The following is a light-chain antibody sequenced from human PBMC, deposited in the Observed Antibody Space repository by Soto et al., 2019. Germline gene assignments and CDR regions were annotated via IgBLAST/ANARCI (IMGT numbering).Light chain of an antibody. V-gene: IGLV1-44*01. J-gene: IGLJ1*01. Sequence: QSVLTQPPSASGTPGRRVTISCSGSSSNIGSNTVNWYQQLPGTAPKLLIYSNNQRPSGVPDRFSGSKSGTSASLAISGLQSEDEADYYCAAWDDSPNGYVFGTGTKVTVL. CDR2: SNN. CDR3: AAWDDSPNGYV. CDR1: SSNIGSNT.